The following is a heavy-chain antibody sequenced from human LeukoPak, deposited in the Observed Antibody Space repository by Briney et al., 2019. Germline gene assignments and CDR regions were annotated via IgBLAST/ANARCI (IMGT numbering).Heavy chain of an antibody. CDR1: GFSFSSYE. Sequence: PGGSLRLSCVASGFSFSSYEMNWVRQAPGQGLEWVSYISTSGSTIYYADSVKGRFTISRDNAKNSMYLQMNSLRAEDTALYYCARVSSGYYFLGSGRYFDYWGQGTLVTVSS. V-gene: IGHV3-48*03. CDR2: ISTSGSTI. J-gene: IGHJ4*02. CDR3: ARVSSGYYFLGSGRYFDY. D-gene: IGHD3-22*01.